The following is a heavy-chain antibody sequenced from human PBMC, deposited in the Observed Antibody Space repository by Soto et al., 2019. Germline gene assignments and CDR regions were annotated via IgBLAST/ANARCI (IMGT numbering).Heavy chain of an antibody. V-gene: IGHV1-18*01. CDR2: ISAYNGNT. D-gene: IGHD2-15*01. J-gene: IGHJ5*02. CDR1: GYTFTSYG. CDR3: ARGYCSGGSCYYNWFDP. Sequence: QVQLVQSGAEVKKPGASVKVSCKASGYTFTSYGISWVRQAPGQGLEWMGWISAYNGNTNYGQKLQGRVTMTTDTSTSTAYMELRSLRSDDTAVYYCARGYCSGGSCYYNWFDPWGQGTLVTVSS.